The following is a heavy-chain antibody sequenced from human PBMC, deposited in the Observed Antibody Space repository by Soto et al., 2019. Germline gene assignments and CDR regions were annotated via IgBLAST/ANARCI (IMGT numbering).Heavy chain of an antibody. CDR2: IVVGSGNT. CDR1: GFTFTSSA. CDR3: AADPGDCSSTSCSYGMDV. V-gene: IGHV1-58*02. D-gene: IGHD2-2*01. J-gene: IGHJ6*02. Sequence: ASVKVSCKASGFTFTSSAMQWVRQARGQRLEWIGWIVVGSGNTNYAQKFQERVTITRDMSTSTAYMELSSLRSEDTAVYYCAADPGDCSSTSCSYGMDVWGQGTTVTVSS.